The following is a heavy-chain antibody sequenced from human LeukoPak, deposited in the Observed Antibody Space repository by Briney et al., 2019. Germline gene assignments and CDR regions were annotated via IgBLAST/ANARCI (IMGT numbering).Heavy chain of an antibody. CDR1: GFTFSSYG. J-gene: IGHJ4*02. D-gene: IGHD3-9*01. CDR3: VRDYENLTGSKTRYHY. Sequence: PGGSLRLSCAASGFTFSSYGMSWVRQAPGKGLEWVSAISGSGGSTYYADSVKGRFTISRDNSKNTLYLQMSSLRAEDTAVYYCVRDYENLTGSKTRYHYWGQGTLVTVSS. V-gene: IGHV3-23*01. CDR2: ISGSGGST.